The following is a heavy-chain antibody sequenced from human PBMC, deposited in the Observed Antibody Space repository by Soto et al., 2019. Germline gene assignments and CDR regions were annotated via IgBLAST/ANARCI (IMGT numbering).Heavy chain of an antibody. Sequence: ASVKVSCKASGYTFTSYGISWVRQAPGQGLEWMGWISAYNGNTNYAQKLQGRVTMTTDTSTSTAYMELRSLRSDDTAVYYCVRVSPIGSTFSGYDGIDYWGQGTLVTVSS. CDR2: ISAYNGNT. J-gene: IGHJ4*02. CDR3: VRVSPIGSTFSGYDGIDY. D-gene: IGHD5-12*01. V-gene: IGHV1-18*01. CDR1: GYTFTSYG.